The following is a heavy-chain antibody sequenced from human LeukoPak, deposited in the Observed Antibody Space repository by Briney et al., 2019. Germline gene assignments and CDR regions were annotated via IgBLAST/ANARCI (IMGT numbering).Heavy chain of an antibody. CDR3: AREGIFGVPDYFDH. D-gene: IGHD3-10*02. Sequence: QSGGSLRFSCAASGFTFSRSDMHWVRQAPGKGLGWVAVISIDGSIKFYGDSLEGRFIISRDNSKNTLCLQMNSLRVEDTAVYYCAREGIFGVPDYFDHWGQGTLVTVSS. V-gene: IGHV3-30-3*01. CDR1: GFTFSRSD. J-gene: IGHJ4*02. CDR2: ISIDGSIK.